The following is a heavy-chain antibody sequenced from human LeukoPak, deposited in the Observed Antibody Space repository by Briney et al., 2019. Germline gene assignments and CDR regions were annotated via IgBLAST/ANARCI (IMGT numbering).Heavy chain of an antibody. J-gene: IGHJ4*02. CDR1: GYTFTGYY. Sequence: ASVKVSCKASGYTFTGYYMHWVRQAPGQGLEWMGWISAYNGNTNYAQKLQGRVTMTTDTSTSTAYMELRSLRSDDTAVYYCARVKPPFDYWGQGTLVTVSS. CDR3: ARVKPPFDY. CDR2: ISAYNGNT. V-gene: IGHV1-18*04.